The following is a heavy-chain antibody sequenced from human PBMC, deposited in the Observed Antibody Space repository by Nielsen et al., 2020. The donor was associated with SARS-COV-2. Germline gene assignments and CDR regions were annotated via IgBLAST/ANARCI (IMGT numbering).Heavy chain of an antibody. CDR3: ARDQVVVLPASMGLPNSFYYYGMDV. D-gene: IGHD2-2*01. CDR2: IYYSGST. CDR1: GGSLSSSAYY. Sequence: SETLSLTCSVSGGSLSSSAYYWSWVRQPPGKGLEWIGNIYYSGSTNYNPSLKSRVTISVDTSKNQFSLKLRSVTAADTATYYCARDQVVVLPASMGLPNSFYYYGMDVWGQGTTVTVSS. V-gene: IGHV4-61*08. J-gene: IGHJ6*02.